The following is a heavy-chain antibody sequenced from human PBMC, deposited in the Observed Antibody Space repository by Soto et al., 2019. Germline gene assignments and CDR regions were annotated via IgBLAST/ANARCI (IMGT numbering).Heavy chain of an antibody. D-gene: IGHD5-18*01. CDR3: ARGRGHNYGFSDS. J-gene: IGHJ4*02. Sequence: GGSLRLSCAASGFTFSDFWMSWVRQAPGKGLEWVANIKEDGSEKYYVDSVKGRFTISRNNAQNSLYLQMDSLRAEDTAMYYCARGRGHNYGFSDSWGLGTLVTVSS. CDR2: IKEDGSEK. V-gene: IGHV3-7*02. CDR1: GFTFSDFW.